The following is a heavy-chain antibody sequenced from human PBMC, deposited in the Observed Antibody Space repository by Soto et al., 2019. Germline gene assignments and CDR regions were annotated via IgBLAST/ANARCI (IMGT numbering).Heavy chain of an antibody. CDR2: IYPSDSDT. Sequence: GESLKISCKASGYTFSSYWIGWVRQKSGKGLEWMGVIYPSDSDTRYSPSFQGQVTFSADKSTTSAYLQWSSLKASDTAIYWCARRARGNWAFDYWGQGTLVTVSS. CDR1: GYTFSSYW. CDR3: ARRARGNWAFDY. V-gene: IGHV5-51*01. D-gene: IGHD3-16*01. J-gene: IGHJ4*02.